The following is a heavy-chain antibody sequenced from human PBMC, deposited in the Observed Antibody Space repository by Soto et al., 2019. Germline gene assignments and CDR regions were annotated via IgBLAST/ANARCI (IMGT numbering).Heavy chain of an antibody. CDR3: AVRSRTGYAFDH. J-gene: IGHJ5*02. D-gene: IGHD5-12*01. CDR2: IYPGDSDT. Sequence: GESLKISCKGSGYSFTNSWIAWVRQMPGKGLEWMGIIYPGDSDTRYSPSFQGQVTISADKSISTAYLQWSSLRASDTAIYYCAVRSRTGYAFDHWGQGTLVTVSS. CDR1: GYSFTNSW. V-gene: IGHV5-51*01.